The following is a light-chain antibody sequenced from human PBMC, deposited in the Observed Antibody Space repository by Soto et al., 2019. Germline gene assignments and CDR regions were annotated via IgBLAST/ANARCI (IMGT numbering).Light chain of an antibody. V-gene: IGLV2-23*01. CDR1: SSDVGSYNL. CDR2: EGN. Sequence: QSVLTQPASVSGSPGQSITISCTGTSSDVGSYNLVSWHQQHPGKAPKLIIYEGNKRPSGVSNRFSGSKSGNTASLTISGLQAEDEADYYCCSYAGSSTVVFGGGTQLTVL. CDR3: CSYAGSSTVV. J-gene: IGLJ2*01.